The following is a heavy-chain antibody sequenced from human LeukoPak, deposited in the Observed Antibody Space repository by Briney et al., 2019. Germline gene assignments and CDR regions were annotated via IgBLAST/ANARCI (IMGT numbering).Heavy chain of an antibody. CDR3: ARGSGYSYGYSGRGCVMDV. J-gene: IGHJ6*04. CDR2: IYDSGST. V-gene: IGHV4-59*01. D-gene: IGHD5-18*01. CDR1: GGSINNYY. Sequence: SETLSLTCAVSGGSINNYYWSWIRQPPGKGLEWIGYIYDSGSTNYNPSLTSRVTTSLDTSKNQVSLELSSVTAADTAVYYCARGSGYSYGYSGRGCVMDVWGKGTTVTVSS.